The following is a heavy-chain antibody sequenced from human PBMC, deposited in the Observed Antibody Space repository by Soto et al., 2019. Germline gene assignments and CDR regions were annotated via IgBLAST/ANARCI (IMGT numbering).Heavy chain of an antibody. CDR3: ERDYGGHTRSPPTHFDY. V-gene: IGHV3-33*01. D-gene: IGHD4-17*01. CDR1: GFTFSSYG. J-gene: IGHJ4*02. Sequence: QVQLVESGGGVVQPGRSLRLSCAASGFTFSSYGMHWVRQAPGKGLEWVAVIWYDGSNKYYADSVKGRFNISRDNSENTQYLQMNNLRAEDTAVYYWERDYGGHTRSPPTHFDYWGLGTLVTVSS. CDR2: IWYDGSNK.